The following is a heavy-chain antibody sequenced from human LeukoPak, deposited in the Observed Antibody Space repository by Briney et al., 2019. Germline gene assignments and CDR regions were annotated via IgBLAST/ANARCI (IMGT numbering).Heavy chain of an antibody. Sequence: GGSLRLSCAASGFTFSSYGMHWVRQAPGKGLEWVAFIRYDGSNKYYADSVKGRFTISRDNSKNTLYLQMNSLGAEDTAVYYCAKGQWLVQNYFDYWGQGTLVTVSS. CDR1: GFTFSSYG. V-gene: IGHV3-30*02. CDR3: AKGQWLVQNYFDY. J-gene: IGHJ4*02. D-gene: IGHD6-19*01. CDR2: IRYDGSNK.